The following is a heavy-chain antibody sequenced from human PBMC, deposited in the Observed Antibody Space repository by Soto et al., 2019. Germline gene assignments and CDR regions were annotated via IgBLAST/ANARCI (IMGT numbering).Heavy chain of an antibody. V-gene: IGHV5-51*01. D-gene: IGHD3-22*01. Sequence: GGALEISRKGSGYSFTSFCIGGVRQVPGEGLGWGGNIYPGDSDTRYSPSFQGQVTISADKSISTAYLQWSSLKASDTAMYYCARHGGGYYSLDYWGQGTLVTVSS. J-gene: IGHJ4*02. CDR1: GYSFTSFC. CDR3: ARHGGGYYSLDY. CDR2: IYPGDSDT.